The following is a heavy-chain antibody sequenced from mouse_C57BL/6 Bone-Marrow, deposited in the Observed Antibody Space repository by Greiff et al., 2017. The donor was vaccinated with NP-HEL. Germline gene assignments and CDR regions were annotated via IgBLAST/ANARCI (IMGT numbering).Heavy chain of an antibody. Sequence: VQLQQSGAELVRPGASVTLSCKASGYTFTDYEMHWVKQTPVHGLEWIGAIDSETGGTAYNQKFKGKAILTADKSSSTAYMELRSLTSEDSAVDSCTDDGYSGWFAYWGQGTLVTVSA. CDR2: IDSETGGT. J-gene: IGHJ3*01. V-gene: IGHV1-15*01. CDR1: GYTFTDYE. CDR3: TDDGYSGWFAY. D-gene: IGHD2-3*01.